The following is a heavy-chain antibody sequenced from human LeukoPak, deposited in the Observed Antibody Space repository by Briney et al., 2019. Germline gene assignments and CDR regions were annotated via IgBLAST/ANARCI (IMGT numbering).Heavy chain of an antibody. CDR2: ISSSSSYI. J-gene: IGHJ3*02. V-gene: IGHV3-21*01. Sequence: KPGGSLRLSCAASGLTFSSYTMSWVRQAPGKGLEWVSSISSSSSYIYYADSVKGRFTISRDNAKNSLYLQMNSLRAEDTAVYYCARDPEKTGAFDIWGQGTMVTVSS. CDR3: ARDPEKTGAFDI. D-gene: IGHD1-1*01. CDR1: GLTFSSYT.